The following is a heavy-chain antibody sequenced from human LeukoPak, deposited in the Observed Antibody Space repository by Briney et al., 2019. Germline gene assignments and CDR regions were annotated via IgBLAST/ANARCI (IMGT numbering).Heavy chain of an antibody. J-gene: IGHJ3*02. CDR2: ISWNSGSI. V-gene: IGHV3-9*01. D-gene: IGHD6-13*01. CDR1: GFTFDDYA. Sequence: PGGSLRLSCAASGFTFDDYAMHWVRQAPGKGLEWVSGISWNSGSIGYADSVKGRFTISRDNAKNSLYLQMNSLRAEDTALYYCAKDYYLSVAAAGSNGPFDIWGQGTMVTVSS. CDR3: AKDYYLSVAAAGSNGPFDI.